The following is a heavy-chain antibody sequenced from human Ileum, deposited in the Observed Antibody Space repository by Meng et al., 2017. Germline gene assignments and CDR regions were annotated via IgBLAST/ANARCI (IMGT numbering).Heavy chain of an antibody. CDR3: ARGGNYYLDY. CDR2: INGDGRTI. CDR1: GFAFSSSW. D-gene: IGHD1-1*01. V-gene: IGHV3-74*01. Sequence: GGSLRLSCEASGFAFSSSWVHWVRQAPGKGLVWVARINGDGRTISYADSLKGRFTVSRDNAKNTLYLQMNSLRAEDTAVYYCARGGNYYLDYWGQGTLVTVYS. J-gene: IGHJ4*02.